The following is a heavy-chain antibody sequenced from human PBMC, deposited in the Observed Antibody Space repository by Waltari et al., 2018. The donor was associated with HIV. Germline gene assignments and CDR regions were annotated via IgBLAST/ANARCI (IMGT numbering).Heavy chain of an antibody. V-gene: IGHV4-34*01. D-gene: IGHD3-22*01. CDR1: GGSFRGYY. CDR3: ARGEVRPQRDGSGFYYVFVY. J-gene: IGHJ4*02. Sequence: QVHLQQWGAGLLKPSETLSLTCAVYGGSFRGYYWTWHRQSPGRGLEWIGEINNGGTTKYNPSLKRRVTISVDTSKNQFSLKLNSVTAADTAVYYCARGEVRPQRDGSGFYYVFVYWGQGTLVTV. CDR2: INNGGTT.